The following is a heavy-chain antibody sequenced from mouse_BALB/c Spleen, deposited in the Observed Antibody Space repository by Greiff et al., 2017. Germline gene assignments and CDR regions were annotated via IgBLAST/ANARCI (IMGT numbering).Heavy chain of an antibody. CDR1: GFTFSDYY. J-gene: IGHJ2*01. CDR3: ARGVYFDY. Sequence: DVQLVESGGGLVKPGGSLKLSCAASGFTFSDYYMYWVRQTPEKRLEWVATISDGGSYTYYPDSVKGRFTISRDNAKNNLYLQMSSLKSEDTAMYYCARGVYFDYWGQGTTLTVSS. V-gene: IGHV5-4*02. CDR2: ISDGGSYT.